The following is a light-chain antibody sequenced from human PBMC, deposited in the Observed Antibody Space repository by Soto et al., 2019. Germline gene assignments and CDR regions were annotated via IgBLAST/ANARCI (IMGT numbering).Light chain of an antibody. V-gene: IGKV3-15*01. CDR1: QSISSN. J-gene: IGKJ1*01. Sequence: EIVMTQSPATLSVSPGERATLSCRASQSISSNLAWYQQKPGQAPRLLIYGASTRATGIPARFSGSMSGTEFTLTISSLQSEDFAVYYCQQYNNWPPLTFGQGNKVEIK. CDR2: GAS. CDR3: QQYNNWPPLT.